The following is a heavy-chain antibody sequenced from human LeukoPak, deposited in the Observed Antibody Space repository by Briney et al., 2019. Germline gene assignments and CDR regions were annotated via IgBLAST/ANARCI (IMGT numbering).Heavy chain of an antibody. D-gene: IGHD5-24*01. Sequence: GGSLRLSCAASGFTFSSYGMHWVRQAPGKGLEWVAFIRYDGSSKYYADSVKGRFTISRDNSKNTLYLQMNSLRAEDTAMYYCATSGRDFDYWGQGTLVTVSS. CDR2: IRYDGSSK. J-gene: IGHJ4*02. CDR1: GFTFSSYG. V-gene: IGHV3-30*02. CDR3: ATSGRDFDY.